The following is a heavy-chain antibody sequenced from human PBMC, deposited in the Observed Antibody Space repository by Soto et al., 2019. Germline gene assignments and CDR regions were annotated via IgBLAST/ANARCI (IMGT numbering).Heavy chain of an antibody. CDR3: ARVPSWRFGEFTPHFDY. V-gene: IGHV1-69*06. CDR2: IIPIFGTA. J-gene: IGHJ4*02. CDR1: GGTFSSYA. Sequence: SVKVSCKASGGTFSSYAISWVRQAPGQGLEWMGGIIPIFGTANYAQKFQGRVTITADKSTSTAYMELSSLRSEDTAVYYCARVPSWRFGEFTPHFDYWGQGTLVTVSS. D-gene: IGHD3-10*01.